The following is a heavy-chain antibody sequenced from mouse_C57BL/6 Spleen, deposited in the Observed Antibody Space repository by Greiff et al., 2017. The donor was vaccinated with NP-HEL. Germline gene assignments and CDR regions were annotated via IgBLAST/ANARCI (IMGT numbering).Heavy chain of an antibody. D-gene: IGHD5-5*01. CDR1: GYTFTSYW. J-gene: IGHJ2*01. V-gene: IGHV1-64*01. CDR2: IHPNSGST. Sequence: VQLQQSGAELVKPGASVKLSCKASGYTFTSYWMHWVKQRPGQGLEWIGMIHPNSGSTNYNEKFKSKATLTVDKSSSTAYMQLSSLTSEDSAVYYCARSPTCPFEDWGQGTTLTVSS. CDR3: ARSPTCPFED.